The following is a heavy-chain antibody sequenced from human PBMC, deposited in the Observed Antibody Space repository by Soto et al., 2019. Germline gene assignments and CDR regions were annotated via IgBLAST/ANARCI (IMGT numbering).Heavy chain of an antibody. V-gene: IGHV3-33*01. CDR2: IWYDGSNK. Sequence: QVQLVESGGGVVQPGRSLRLSCEASGFTFSSYGMHWVRQAPGKGLEWVAVIWYDGSNKYYADSVKGRFTISRDNSKNTLYLQMNSLRAEDTAVYYCARHPYSSSWGGMDVWGQGTTVTVSS. D-gene: IGHD6-13*01. CDR1: GFTFSSYG. J-gene: IGHJ6*02. CDR3: ARHPYSSSWGGMDV.